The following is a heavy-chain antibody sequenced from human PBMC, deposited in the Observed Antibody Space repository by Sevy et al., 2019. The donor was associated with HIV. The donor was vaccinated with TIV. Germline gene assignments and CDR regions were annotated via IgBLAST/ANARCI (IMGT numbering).Heavy chain of an antibody. D-gene: IGHD1-26*01. J-gene: IGHJ6*02. Sequence: SETLSLTCTVSAGSISPYYWNWIRQPPGKGLEWIGYIYYSGSTNYNPSPRSRVTISVDTSKTQFSLKLSSVTAADTAVYFCARGGGFSDEGMDVWGQGTTVTVSS. V-gene: IGHV4-59*01. CDR1: AGSISPYY. CDR3: ARGGGFSDEGMDV. CDR2: IYYSGST.